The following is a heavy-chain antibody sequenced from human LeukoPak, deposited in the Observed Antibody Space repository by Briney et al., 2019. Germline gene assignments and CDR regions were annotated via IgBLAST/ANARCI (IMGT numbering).Heavy chain of an antibody. J-gene: IGHJ4*02. CDR2: ISYDGSNK. CDR3: AKSGDPQYYFDY. V-gene: IGHV3-30*18. Sequence: PGRSLRLSCAASGFTFSSYGMHWVRQAPGKGLEWVAVISYDGSNKFYADSVKGRFTISRDNSKNTLYLQMNSLRAEDTAVYYCAKSGDPQYYFDYWGQGTLVTVSS. CDR1: GFTFSSYG. D-gene: IGHD2-21*02.